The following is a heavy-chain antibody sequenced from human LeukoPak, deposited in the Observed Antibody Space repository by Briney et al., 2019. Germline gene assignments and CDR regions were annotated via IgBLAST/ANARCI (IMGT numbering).Heavy chain of an antibody. Sequence: ASVKVSCKASGYTFTSYYIHWVRQAPGQGLEWMGIINPSGGSTSYAQKFQGRVTMTRDMSTSTVYMELSSLRSEDTAVYYCARESNEGNFDYWGQGTLVTVSS. CDR2: INPSGGST. D-gene: IGHD2-8*01. V-gene: IGHV1-46*01. CDR1: GYTFTSYY. CDR3: ARESNEGNFDY. J-gene: IGHJ4*02.